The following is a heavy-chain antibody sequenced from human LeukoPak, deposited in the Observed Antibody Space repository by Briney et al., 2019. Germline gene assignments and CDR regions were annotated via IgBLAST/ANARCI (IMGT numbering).Heavy chain of an antibody. V-gene: IGHV3-23*01. J-gene: IGHJ4*02. Sequence: PGGSLGLSCAASGFTFSSYAMSWVRQAPGKGLEWVSAISGSGGSTYYADSVKGRFTISRDNSKNTLYLQMNSLRAEDTAVYYCAKDHSVRRAVDPFDYWGQGTLVTVSS. CDR1: GFTFSSYA. CDR2: ISGSGGST. CDR3: AKDHSVRRAVDPFDY. D-gene: IGHD6-19*01.